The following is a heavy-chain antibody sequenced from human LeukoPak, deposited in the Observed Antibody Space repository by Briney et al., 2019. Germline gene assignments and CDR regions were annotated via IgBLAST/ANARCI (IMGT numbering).Heavy chain of an antibody. CDR2: ISSSSSYI. J-gene: IGHJ4*02. CDR3: AREESGYPHFDY. CDR1: GFTFSSYA. D-gene: IGHD3-3*01. V-gene: IGHV3-21*01. Sequence: GGSLRLSCAASGFTFSSYAMSWVRQAPGKGLEWVSSISSSSSYIYYADSVKGRFTISRDNAKNSLYLQMNSLRAEDTAVYYCAREESGYPHFDYWGQGTLVTVSS.